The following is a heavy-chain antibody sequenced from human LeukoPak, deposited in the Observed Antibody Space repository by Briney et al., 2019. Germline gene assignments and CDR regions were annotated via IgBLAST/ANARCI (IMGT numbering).Heavy chain of an antibody. CDR2: ISAYNGNT. Sequence: ASVKVSCKASGYTFTGYGISWVRQAPGQGLEWMGWISAYNGNTNYAQKLQGRVTMTTDTSTSTAYMELRSLRSDDTAVYYCARSITIFGVVGSAGGYWGQGTLVTVSS. D-gene: IGHD3-3*01. CDR1: GYTFTGYG. V-gene: IGHV1-18*01. CDR3: ARSITIFGVVGSAGGY. J-gene: IGHJ4*02.